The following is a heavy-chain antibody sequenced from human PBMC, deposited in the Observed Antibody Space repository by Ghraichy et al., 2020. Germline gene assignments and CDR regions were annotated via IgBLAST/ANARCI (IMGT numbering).Heavy chain of an antibody. J-gene: IGHJ4*02. D-gene: IGHD1-26*01. V-gene: IGHV1-69*04. CDR1: GGTFSSYA. CDR3: ARGSYLGMGGIDY. Sequence: SVKVSCKASGGTFSSYAISWVRQAPGQGLEWMGRIIPILGIANYAQKFQGRVTITADKSTSTAYMELSSLRSEDTAVYYCARGSYLGMGGIDYWGQGTLVTVSS. CDR2: IIPILGIA.